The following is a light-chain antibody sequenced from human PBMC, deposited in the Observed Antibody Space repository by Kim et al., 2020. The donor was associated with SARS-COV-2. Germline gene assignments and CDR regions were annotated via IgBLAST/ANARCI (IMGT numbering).Light chain of an antibody. CDR3: NSRDSNDNVV. Sequence: VALGQTVRNTCQGDSLRSYYATRYQQKQGQAPILVIYGKNNRPSGIPDRFSGSSSGNTASLTITGTQAGDEADYYCNSRDSNDNVVFGGGTQLTVL. J-gene: IGLJ2*01. CDR2: GKN. CDR1: SLRSYY. V-gene: IGLV3-19*01.